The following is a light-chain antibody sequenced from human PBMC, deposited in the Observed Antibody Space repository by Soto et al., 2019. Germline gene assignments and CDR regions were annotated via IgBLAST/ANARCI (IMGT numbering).Light chain of an antibody. Sequence: QSALTQPASVSGSPGQSITISCTGTSSDVGCYNYVSWYQQHPGKAPKLMIYDVSNRPSGVSNRFSGSKSGNTASLTISGLQAEDEADYYCSSYTSSSTPGVVFGGGTKLTVL. CDR1: SSDVGCYNY. V-gene: IGLV2-14*01. CDR3: SSYTSSSTPGVV. CDR2: DVS. J-gene: IGLJ2*01.